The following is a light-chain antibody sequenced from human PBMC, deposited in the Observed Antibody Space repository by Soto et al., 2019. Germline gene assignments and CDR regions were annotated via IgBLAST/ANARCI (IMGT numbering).Light chain of an antibody. Sequence: QAVVTQWPSASASLGASVRLTCSLDSGHTYYAIAWHQQQPGKGPRFLMKINYDGSHNKGDGIPDRFSGSSSGAERYLTISSLQSEDEADYYCQTWGTGIHVLFGGGTKLTVL. J-gene: IGLJ2*01. CDR3: QTWGTGIHVL. CDR1: SGHTYYA. V-gene: IGLV4-69*02. CDR2: INYDGSH.